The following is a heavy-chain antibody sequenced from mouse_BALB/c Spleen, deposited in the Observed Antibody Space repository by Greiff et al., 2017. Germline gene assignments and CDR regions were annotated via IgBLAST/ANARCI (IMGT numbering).Heavy chain of an antibody. CDR1: GFTFSNYW. J-gene: IGHJ2*01. CDR3: TRQGGNYLDY. V-gene: IGHV6-6*02. CDR2: IRLKSNNYAT. Sequence: EVKLQESGGGLVQPGGSMKLSCVASGFTFSNYWMNWVRQSPEKGLEWVAEIRLKSNNYATHYAESVKGRFTISRDDSKSSVYLQMNNLRAEDTGIYYCTRQGGNYLDYWGQGTTLTVSS.